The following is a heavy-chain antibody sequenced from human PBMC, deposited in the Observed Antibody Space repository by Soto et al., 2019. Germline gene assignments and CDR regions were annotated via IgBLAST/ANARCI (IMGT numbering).Heavy chain of an antibody. V-gene: IGHV1-46*01. Sequence: ASVKVSCKASGYTFTSHYMHWVRQAPGQGLEWMGLINPSAGSTSYAQSFQGRVTMTRGTSTSTVFMDLSSLRSEDTAIYYCATPSGYWGQGTLVTVSS. CDR2: INPSAGST. J-gene: IGHJ4*02. D-gene: IGHD3-10*01. CDR3: ATPSGY. CDR1: GYTFTSHY.